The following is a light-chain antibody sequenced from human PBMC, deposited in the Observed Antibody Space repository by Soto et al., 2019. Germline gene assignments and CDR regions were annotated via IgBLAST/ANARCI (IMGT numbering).Light chain of an antibody. CDR2: AAP. Sequence: DIQMTQSPTSLSASVGDRVTITCQASQGIRNFVAWYQQKPWKAPQLLIYAAPTLQSGVPSRFSGSGSGTDFTLTINSLQPEDVATYSCQKYSSVPVFGPGTKVEIK. CDR3: QKYSSVPV. J-gene: IGKJ3*01. V-gene: IGKV1-27*01. CDR1: QGIRNF.